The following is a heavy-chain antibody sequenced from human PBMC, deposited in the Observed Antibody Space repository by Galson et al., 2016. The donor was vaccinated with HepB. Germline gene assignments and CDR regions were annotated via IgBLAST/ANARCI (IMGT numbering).Heavy chain of an antibody. CDR1: GYTFTSYY. D-gene: IGHD6-19*01. V-gene: IGHV1-46*01. CDR2: INPSGGSA. CDR3: AGDQGAVAGRGVGWFDP. J-gene: IGHJ5*02. Sequence: VSCKASGYTFTSYYMHWVRQAPGQGLEWMGIINPSGGSASYAQKFQGRVTMTWDTSTSTVYMELSSLRSEDTAVYYCAGDQGAVAGRGVGWFDPWGQGILVTVSS.